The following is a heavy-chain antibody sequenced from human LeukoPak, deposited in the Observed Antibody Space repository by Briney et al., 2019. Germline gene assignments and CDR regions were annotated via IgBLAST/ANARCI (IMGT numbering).Heavy chain of an antibody. J-gene: IGHJ5*02. CDR1: GYSISSGYY. D-gene: IGHD4-23*01. Sequence: SETLSLTCTVSGYSISSGYYWGWIRQPPGKGLEWIGSIYHSGSTYYNPSLKSRVTISVDTSKNQFSLKLSSVTAADTAVYYCAGEEDRWDWFDPWDQGTLVAASS. CDR3: AGEEDRWDWFDP. CDR2: IYHSGST. V-gene: IGHV4-38-2*02.